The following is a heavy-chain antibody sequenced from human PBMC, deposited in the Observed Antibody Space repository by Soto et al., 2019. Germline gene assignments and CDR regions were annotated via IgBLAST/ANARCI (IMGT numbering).Heavy chain of an antibody. Sequence: SGPTLEPTQTLTLTCTFSGFSLTADGVGLGWIRQPPGKALEWLALVYWDDDKRYSPSLKSRLTLTKGSSKNQVVLTMTNMGPEDTGTYYCAFFAWAINTNWFDPWGQGILVTVSS. CDR1: GFSLTADGVG. D-gene: IGHD3-3*01. V-gene: IGHV2-5*02. J-gene: IGHJ5*02. CDR2: VYWDDDK. CDR3: AFFAWAINTNWFDP.